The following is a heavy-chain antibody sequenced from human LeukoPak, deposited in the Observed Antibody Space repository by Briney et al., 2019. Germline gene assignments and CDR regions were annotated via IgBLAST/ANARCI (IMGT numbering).Heavy chain of an antibody. CDR1: GFSLSDYG. CDR3: ARGRYFDWYQFDY. J-gene: IGHJ4*02. D-gene: IGHD3-9*01. Sequence: GGSLRLSCSASGFSLSDYGMSWVRQAPGKGLEWVSYISSSGSTIYYADSVKGRFTISRDNAKNSLYLQMNSLRAEDTAVYYCARGRYFDWYQFDYWGQGTLVTVSS. CDR2: ISSSGSTI. V-gene: IGHV3-11*01.